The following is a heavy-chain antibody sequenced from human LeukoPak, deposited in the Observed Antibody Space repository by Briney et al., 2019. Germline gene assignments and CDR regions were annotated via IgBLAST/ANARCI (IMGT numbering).Heavy chain of an antibody. CDR1: GGSISSYY. V-gene: IGHV4-59*01. CDR3: ARGRSGWEAPQYFQH. Sequence: NPSEILSLTCTVSGGSISSYYWSWIRQPPGKGLEWIGYIYYSGSTSYNPSLKSRVTISVDTSKSQFSLKLSSVTAADTAVYYCARGRSGWEAPQYFQHWGQGTLVTVSS. J-gene: IGHJ1*01. CDR2: IYYSGST. D-gene: IGHD6-19*01.